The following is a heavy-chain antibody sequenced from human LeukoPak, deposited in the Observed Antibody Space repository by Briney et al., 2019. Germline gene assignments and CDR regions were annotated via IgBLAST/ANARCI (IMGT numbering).Heavy chain of an antibody. CDR3: ARAGSIAAAGKA. J-gene: IGHJ5*02. CDR2: IYHSGST. V-gene: IGHV4-4*02. D-gene: IGHD6-13*01. Sequence: PSGTLSLTCAVSGDSISSNNWWSWVRQPPGKGLEWIGEIYHSGSTNYNPSLKSRVTISVDKSKNQFSLKLSSLTAADTAVYYCARAGSIAAAGKAWGQGTLVTVSS. CDR1: GDSISSNNW.